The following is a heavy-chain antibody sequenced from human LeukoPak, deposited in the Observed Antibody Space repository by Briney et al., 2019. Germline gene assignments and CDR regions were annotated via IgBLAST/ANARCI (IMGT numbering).Heavy chain of an antibody. D-gene: IGHD1-26*01. CDR2: IYYSGST. CDR3: ARDHIEWELPHYYYYYSMDV. CDR1: GGSISSYY. J-gene: IGHJ6*02. Sequence: PSETLSLTCTVSGGSISSYYWSWIRQPPGKGLEWIGYIYYSGSTNYNPSLKSRVTISVDTSKNQFSLKLSSVTAADTAVYYCARDHIEWELPHYYYYYSMDVWGQGTTVTVSS. V-gene: IGHV4-59*01.